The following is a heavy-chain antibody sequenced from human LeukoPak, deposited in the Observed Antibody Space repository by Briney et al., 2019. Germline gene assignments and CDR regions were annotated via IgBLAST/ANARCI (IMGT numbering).Heavy chain of an antibody. CDR2: IYPGDSDT. D-gene: IGHD6-19*01. CDR1: GYSFTSYW. CDR3: ATAGIAVAGPMGGNWFDP. J-gene: IGHJ5*02. Sequence: GGSLQISCQGSGYSFTSYWIGWVRQVPGKGLEWMGIIYPGDSDTRYSPSFQGQVTISADKSISTAYLQWSGLKASDTAMYYCATAGIAVAGPMGGNWFDPWGQGTLVTVSS. V-gene: IGHV5-51*01.